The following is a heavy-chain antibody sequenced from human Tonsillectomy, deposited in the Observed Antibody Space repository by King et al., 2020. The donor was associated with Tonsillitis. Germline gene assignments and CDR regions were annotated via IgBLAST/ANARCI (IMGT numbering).Heavy chain of an antibody. D-gene: IGHD3-10*01. Sequence: VQLVESGGVVVQPGGSLRLSCAASGFTFDDYTMHWVRQAPGKGLEWVSLISWDGGSTYYADSVKGRFTISRDNSKNSLYLQMNSLRTEDTALYYCAKDMKGWGSYYNGPSIYVMDVWGQGTTVPVSS. J-gene: IGHJ6*02. CDR2: ISWDGGST. V-gene: IGHV3-43*01. CDR1: GFTFDDYT. CDR3: AKDMKGWGSYYNGPSIYVMDV.